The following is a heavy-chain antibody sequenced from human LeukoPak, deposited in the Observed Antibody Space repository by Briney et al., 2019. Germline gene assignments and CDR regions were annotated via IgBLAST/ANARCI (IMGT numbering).Heavy chain of an antibody. CDR1: GGSISSYY. V-gene: IGHV4-59*01. CDR3: ARAARDGYNFLKFKHGEYYFDY. J-gene: IGHJ4*02. Sequence: SETLSLTCTVSGGSISSYYWSWIRQPPGKGLEWIGYIYYSGSTNYNPSLKSRVTISVDTSKNQFSLKLSSVTAADTAVYYCARAARDGYNFLKFKHGEYYFDYWGRGTLVTVSS. D-gene: IGHD5-24*01. CDR2: IYYSGST.